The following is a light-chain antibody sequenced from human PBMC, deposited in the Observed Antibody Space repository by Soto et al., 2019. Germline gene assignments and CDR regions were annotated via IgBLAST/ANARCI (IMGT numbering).Light chain of an antibody. J-gene: IGKJ1*01. CDR1: QSVSSSF. CDR2: GAS. V-gene: IGKV3-20*01. CDR3: QQYDDSMT. Sequence: EIVLAQSPGTLSLSPGESATLSCRASQSVSSSFLAWYQQKAGQAPRLLIYGASTRATGIPDRFSGSGSGTDFTLTISRLEPEDFAVYHCQQYDDSMTFGQGTKVDIK.